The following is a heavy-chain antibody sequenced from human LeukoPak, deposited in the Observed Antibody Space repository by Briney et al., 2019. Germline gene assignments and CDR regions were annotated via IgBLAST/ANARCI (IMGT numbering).Heavy chain of an antibody. J-gene: IGHJ6*02. CDR1: GGSFSSGSYY. D-gene: IGHD2-2*01. CDR2: IYYSGST. CDR3: ARASPIVVVPAAMAGSHYYYYGMDV. V-gene: IGHV4-61*01. Sequence: SETLSLTCTVSGGSFSSGSYYWSWIRQPPGKGLEWIGYIYYSGSTNYNPSLKSRVTISVDTSKNQFSLKLSSVTAADTAVYYCARASPIVVVPAAMAGSHYYYYGMDVWGQGTTVTVSS.